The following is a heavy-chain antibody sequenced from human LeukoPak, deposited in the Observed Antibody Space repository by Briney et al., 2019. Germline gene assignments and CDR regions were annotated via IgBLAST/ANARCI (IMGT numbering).Heavy chain of an antibody. CDR2: ISSSSSYI. Sequence: GGSLRLSCAASGFTFSSYSMNWVRQAPGKGLEWVSSISSSSSYIYYADSVKGRFTISRDNAKNSLYLQMNSLRAGDTAVYYCARVHYDFWSGYPYYYYGMDVWGQGTTVTVSS. J-gene: IGHJ6*02. D-gene: IGHD3-3*01. V-gene: IGHV3-21*01. CDR3: ARVHYDFWSGYPYYYYGMDV. CDR1: GFTFSSYS.